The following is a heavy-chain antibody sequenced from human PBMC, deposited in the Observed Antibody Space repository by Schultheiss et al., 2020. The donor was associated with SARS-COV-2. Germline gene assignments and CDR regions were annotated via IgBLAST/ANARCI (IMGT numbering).Heavy chain of an antibody. CDR3: TTLDMYYDYVWGSYRRWFDP. V-gene: IGHV4-61*08. Sequence: LETLSLTCTVSGGSISSGGYYWSWIRQPPGKGLEWIGYIYYSGSTNYNPSLKSRVTISVDTSKNQFSLKLSSVTAADTAVYYCTTLDMYYDYVWGSYRRWFDPWGQGTLVTVSS. J-gene: IGHJ5*02. CDR2: IYYSGST. CDR1: GGSISSGGYY. D-gene: IGHD3-16*02.